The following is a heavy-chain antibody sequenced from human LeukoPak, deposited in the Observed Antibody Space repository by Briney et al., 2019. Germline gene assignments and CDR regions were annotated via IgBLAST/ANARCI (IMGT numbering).Heavy chain of an antibody. V-gene: IGHV4-59*01. CDR2: IYSSGST. Sequence: SETLSLTCTVSGGSITSYYWSWIRQPPGKRLEWIGYIYSSGSTNYNPSLKSRVTVSVDTSKNQFSLKLSSVTAADTAVYYCASGFCSGGSCYSAPFDYWGQGALVTVSS. CDR3: ASGFCSGGSCYSAPFDY. J-gene: IGHJ4*02. D-gene: IGHD2-15*01. CDR1: GGSITSYY.